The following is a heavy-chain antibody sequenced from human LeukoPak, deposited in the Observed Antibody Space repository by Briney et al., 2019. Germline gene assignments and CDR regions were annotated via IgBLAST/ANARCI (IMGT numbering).Heavy chain of an antibody. CDR2: TNGDGSTT. J-gene: IGHJ4*02. V-gene: IGHV3-74*03. CDR3: ARDYAGSPDY. Sequence: PGGSLRLSCTASGFTFSTYWINWVRQSPGKGLVWVALTNGDGSTTTHADSVKGRFTISRDNAKNTAYLQMNSLRDEDTAVYFCARDYAGSPDYRGQGTLDTVSA. D-gene: IGHD3-10*01. CDR1: GFTFSTYW.